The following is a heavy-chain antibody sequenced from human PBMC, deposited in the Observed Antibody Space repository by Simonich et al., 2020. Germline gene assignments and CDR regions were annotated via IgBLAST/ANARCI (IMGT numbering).Heavy chain of an antibody. CDR1: GFTFSSYA. V-gene: IGHV3-30*07. CDR3: AREDLTGDAFDI. CDR2: ISYDGSNK. Sequence: QVQLVESGGGVVQPGRSLRLSCAASGFTFSSYAMPWVRQAPGKGLVWVAVISYDGSNKYYADSVEGRFTISRDNSKNTLYLQMNSLRAEDTAVYYCAREDLTGDAFDIWGQGTMVTVSS. D-gene: IGHD7-27*01. J-gene: IGHJ3*02.